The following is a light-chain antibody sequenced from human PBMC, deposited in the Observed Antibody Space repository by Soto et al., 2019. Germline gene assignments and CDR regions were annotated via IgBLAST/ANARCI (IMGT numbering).Light chain of an antibody. V-gene: IGKV3-15*01. Sequence: EIVLTQSPGTLSLSPGERATLSCRAIQSVSSSYLAWYQQKPGQAPRLLIYGASSRATGIPARFSGSGSGTEFTLTISSLQSEDFAVYYCQQYNNWPPITFGQGTRLEIK. CDR2: GAS. CDR3: QQYNNWPPIT. J-gene: IGKJ5*01. CDR1: QSVSSSY.